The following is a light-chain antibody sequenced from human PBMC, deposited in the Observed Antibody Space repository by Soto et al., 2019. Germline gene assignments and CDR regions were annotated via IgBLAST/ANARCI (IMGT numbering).Light chain of an antibody. J-gene: IGKJ1*01. CDR3: QQYNAYPWT. V-gene: IGKV1-5*01. CDR2: DAS. CDR1: QSISSW. Sequence: DIQMTQSPSILSASVGDRVTITCRASQSISSWLAWYQQNPGKAPKLLMFDASSLDSGVPSRFSGSGSGTEFTLTISSLQPDDFATYYCQQYNAYPWTFGQGTKVDIK.